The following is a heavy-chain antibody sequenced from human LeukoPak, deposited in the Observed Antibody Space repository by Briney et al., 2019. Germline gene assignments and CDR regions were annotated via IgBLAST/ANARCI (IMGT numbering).Heavy chain of an antibody. J-gene: IGHJ4*02. Sequence: SETLSLTCTVSSASISSYYWSWIRQPPGKGLEWIGSIYYSGSTYYNPSLKSRVTISVDTSKNQFSLKLSSVTAADTAVYYCARPWGSGSYYNVWGQGTLVTVSS. V-gene: IGHV4-39*01. CDR3: ARPWGSGSYYNV. D-gene: IGHD3-10*01. CDR2: IYYSGST. CDR1: SASISSYY.